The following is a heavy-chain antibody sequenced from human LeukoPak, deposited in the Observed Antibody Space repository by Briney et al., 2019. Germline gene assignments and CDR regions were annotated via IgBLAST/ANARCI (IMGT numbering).Heavy chain of an antibody. J-gene: IGHJ5*02. Sequence: GRSLRLSCAASGFTFSSYAMHWVRQAPGKELEWVAVISYDGSNKYYADSVKGRFTISRDNSKNTLYLQMNSLRAEDTAVYYCARSASGYYSWFDPWGQGTLVTVSS. CDR3: ARSASGYYSWFDP. CDR2: ISYDGSNK. CDR1: GFTFSSYA. V-gene: IGHV3-30*01. D-gene: IGHD3-3*01.